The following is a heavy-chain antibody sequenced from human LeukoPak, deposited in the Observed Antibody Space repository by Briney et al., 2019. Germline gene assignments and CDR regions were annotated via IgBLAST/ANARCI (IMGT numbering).Heavy chain of an antibody. CDR1: GGSISSYY. CDR3: ARAWATDYFDY. CDR2: MYYSGTI. V-gene: IGHV4-59*01. J-gene: IGHJ4*02. Sequence: PSETLSLTCTVSGGSISSYYWSWIRQPPGKGLEWIGYMYYSGTIKYNPSLKSRVTISVDTSKNQFSLKLSSVTAADTAMSYCARAWATDYFDYWGEGTLVTVSS.